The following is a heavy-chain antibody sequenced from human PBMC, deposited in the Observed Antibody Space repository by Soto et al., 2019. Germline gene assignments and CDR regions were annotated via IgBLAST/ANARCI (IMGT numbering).Heavy chain of an antibody. CDR3: ARGNWLDP. V-gene: IGHV3-33*01. CDR1: GFTFSSYG. Sequence: QVQLVESGGGVVQPGRSLRLSCAASGFTFSSYGMHWVRQAPGKGLEWVAGIWYDGSNKYYADSVKGRFTISRDNYKNTLYLQMNSLRAEDTAVYYCARGNWLDPWGQGTLVTVSS. CDR2: IWYDGSNK. J-gene: IGHJ5*02.